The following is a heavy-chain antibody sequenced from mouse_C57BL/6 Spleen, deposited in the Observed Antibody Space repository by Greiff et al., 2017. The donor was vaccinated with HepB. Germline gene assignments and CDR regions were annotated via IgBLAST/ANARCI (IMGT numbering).Heavy chain of an antibody. Sequence: QVQLKQPGAELVKPGASVKLSCKASGYTFTSYWMHWVKQRPGQGLEWIGMIHPNSGSTNYNEKFKSKATLTVDKSSSTAYMQLSSLTSEDSAVYYCARPYGSSSYYAMDYWGQGTSVTVSS. J-gene: IGHJ4*01. D-gene: IGHD1-1*01. CDR3: ARPYGSSSYYAMDY. CDR2: IHPNSGST. CDR1: GYTFTSYW. V-gene: IGHV1-64*01.